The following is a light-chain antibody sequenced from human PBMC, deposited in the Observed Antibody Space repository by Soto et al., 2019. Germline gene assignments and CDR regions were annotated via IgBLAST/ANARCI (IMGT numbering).Light chain of an antibody. Sequence: EIVMTQSPATLSVSPGETATLSCRASQSIGSSLAWHQFEPGQAPRLLIYAASTRVAGIPDRFSGSGSGTEFTLTISSLQSEDFRVYFCQQYDQWWTFGQGTKVEVK. V-gene: IGKV3-15*01. J-gene: IGKJ1*01. CDR2: AAS. CDR3: QQYDQWWT. CDR1: QSIGSS.